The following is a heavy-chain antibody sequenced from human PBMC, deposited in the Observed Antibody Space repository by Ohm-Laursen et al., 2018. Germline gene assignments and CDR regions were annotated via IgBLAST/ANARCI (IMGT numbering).Heavy chain of an antibody. CDR3: ARGGLVAGTDFDF. D-gene: IGHD6-19*01. V-gene: IGHV1-46*01. CDR2: INPSANYT. CDR1: GYIFTNYY. J-gene: IGHJ4*02. Sequence: GASVKVSCKASGYIFTNYYIHWVRQAPGQGLAWMGIINPSANYTHYLPKFQGRLSVTTDTSTSTVYMHLSRLTSGDTATYFCARGGLVAGTDFDFWGQGTLVTVSS.